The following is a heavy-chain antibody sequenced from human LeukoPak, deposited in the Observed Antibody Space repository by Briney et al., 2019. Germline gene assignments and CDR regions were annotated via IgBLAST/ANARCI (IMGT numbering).Heavy chain of an antibody. CDR1: GYTFTSCA. J-gene: IGHJ6*02. CDR2: INAGNGNT. CDR3: ARGRGNYYGMDV. D-gene: IGHD3-10*01. V-gene: IGHV1-3*01. Sequence: GASVKVSCKASGYTFTSCAMHWVRQAPGQRLEWMGWINAGNGNTKYSQKFQGRVTITRDTSASTAYMELSSLRSEDTAVYYCARGRGNYYGMDVWGQGTTVTVSS.